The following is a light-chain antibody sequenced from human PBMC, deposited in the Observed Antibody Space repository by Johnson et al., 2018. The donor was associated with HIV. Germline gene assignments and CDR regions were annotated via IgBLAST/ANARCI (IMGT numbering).Light chain of an antibody. CDR2: KDS. Sequence: SYELTQPPSVSVSLGQMARITCSGEALPKKHAYWYQQKPGQFPVLLIYKDSEWPSGIPERFSGSSSGTTVTLTISGIPAEDEADYYCLSADSVVEVFGTGTKVTVL. V-gene: IGLV3-16*01. J-gene: IGLJ1*01. CDR3: LSADSVVEV. CDR1: ALPKKH.